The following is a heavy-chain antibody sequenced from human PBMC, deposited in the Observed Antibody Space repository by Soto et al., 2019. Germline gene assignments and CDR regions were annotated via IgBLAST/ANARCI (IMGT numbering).Heavy chain of an antibody. Sequence: SETLSLTCTVSGGSISSYYWSWIRQPPGKGLEWIGYIYYSGSTNYNPSLKSRVTISVDTSKNQFSLKLSSVTAADTAVYYCARGWEAYKSRAHYFDYWGQGTLVTLSS. CDR2: IYYSGST. V-gene: IGHV4-59*01. J-gene: IGHJ4*02. CDR3: ARGWEAYKSRAHYFDY. D-gene: IGHD1-26*01. CDR1: GGSISSYY.